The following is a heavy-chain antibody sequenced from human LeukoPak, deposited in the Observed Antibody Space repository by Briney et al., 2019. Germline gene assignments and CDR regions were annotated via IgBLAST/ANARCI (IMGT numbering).Heavy chain of an antibody. CDR2: ISESSSHT. CDR3: ARDRAVKARIGGMDV. CDR1: GFTFSGYS. J-gene: IGHJ6*02. Sequence: GGSLRLSCAASGFTFSGYSINWVRQAPGKGLQWVSDISESSSHTYYADSVKGRFTISRDNAKNSLYLQMNSLRVEDTGIYYCARDRAVKARIGGMDVWGQGTTVIVSS. V-gene: IGHV3-21*06. D-gene: IGHD5-24*01.